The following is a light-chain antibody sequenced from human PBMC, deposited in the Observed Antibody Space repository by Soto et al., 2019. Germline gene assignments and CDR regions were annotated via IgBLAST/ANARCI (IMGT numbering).Light chain of an antibody. CDR2: EVT. CDR3: SSYGGGNPFYV. Sequence: QSALTQPASVSGSPGQSITISCTGTSSDVGGYNYVSWYQQHPGKAPKLMIYEVTKRPSGVPDRFSGSKSGNTASLTVSGLQAEDEADYYCSSYGGGNPFYVFGTGTKVTVL. V-gene: IGLV2-8*01. CDR1: SSDVGGYNY. J-gene: IGLJ1*01.